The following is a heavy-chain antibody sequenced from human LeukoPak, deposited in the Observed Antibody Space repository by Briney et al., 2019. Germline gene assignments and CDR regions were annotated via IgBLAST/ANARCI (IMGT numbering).Heavy chain of an antibody. CDR1: GFTFSSYW. J-gene: IGHJ6*02. Sequence: GGSLRLSCAASGFTFSSYWMHWVRQAPGKGLVWVSRINSDGSSTSYADSVKGRFTIFRDNAKNTLYLQMNSLRAEDTAVYYCARTEPTPAYYDFWSGPGYYGMDVWGQGTTVTVSS. D-gene: IGHD3-3*01. CDR3: ARTEPTPAYYDFWSGPGYYGMDV. CDR2: INSDGSST. V-gene: IGHV3-74*01.